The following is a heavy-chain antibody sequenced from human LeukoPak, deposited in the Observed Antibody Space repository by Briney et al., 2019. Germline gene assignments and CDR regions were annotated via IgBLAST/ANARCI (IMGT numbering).Heavy chain of an antibody. CDR2: INGDGSST. D-gene: IGHD3-22*01. V-gene: IGHV3-74*01. J-gene: IGHJ4*02. CDR1: GFTFSSYW. Sequence: GGSLRLSCAASGFTFSSYWMHWVRQAPGKGLVWVSRINGDGSSTNYADSVKGRFSISRDNAKNTLYLLMNNLRAEDKAVYYCARGGYHYDSSGYYSIDYWGQGTLATVSS. CDR3: ARGGYHYDSSGYYSIDY.